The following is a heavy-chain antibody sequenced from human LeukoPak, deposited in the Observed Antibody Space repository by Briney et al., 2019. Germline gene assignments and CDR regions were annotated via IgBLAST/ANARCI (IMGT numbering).Heavy chain of an antibody. CDR3: ARWYCTGTSCYYDY. V-gene: IGHV3-53*01. CDR2: IYADGTT. Sequence: GGSLRLSCAASGITVSSNFMSWVRQAPGKGLEWVSVIYADGTTHYTDSVKGRFTISRANSKSTLNLQMVGLRAEDTAVYYCARWYCTGTSCYYDYWGQGTLVTVSS. D-gene: IGHD2-2*01. CDR1: GITVSSNF. J-gene: IGHJ4*02.